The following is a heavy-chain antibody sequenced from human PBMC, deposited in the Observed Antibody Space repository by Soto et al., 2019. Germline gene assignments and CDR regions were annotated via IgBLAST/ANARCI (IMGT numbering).Heavy chain of an antibody. CDR2: IYYSGST. J-gene: IGHJ6*03. V-gene: IGHV4-59*08. CDR3: ARLLNYYYYYMDV. Sequence: SETLSLTCTVSGGSISSYYWSWIRQPPGKGLEWIGYIYYSGSTNYNPSLKSRVTISVDTSKNQFSLKLSSVTAADTAVYYCARLLNYYYYYMDVWGKGTTVTVSS. CDR1: GGSISSYY.